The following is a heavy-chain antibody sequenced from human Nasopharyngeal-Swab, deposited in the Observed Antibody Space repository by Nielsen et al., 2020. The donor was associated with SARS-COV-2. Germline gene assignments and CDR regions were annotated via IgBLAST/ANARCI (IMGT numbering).Heavy chain of an antibody. Sequence: VRQAPAKGLEWVAVISYDGSNKYYADSVKGRFTISRDNSKNTLYLQMNSLRAEDTAVYYCAKDGAYSGYDPAGWFDPWGQGTLVTVSS. CDR3: AKDGAYSGYDPAGWFDP. CDR2: ISYDGSNK. D-gene: IGHD5-12*01. J-gene: IGHJ5*02. V-gene: IGHV3-30*18.